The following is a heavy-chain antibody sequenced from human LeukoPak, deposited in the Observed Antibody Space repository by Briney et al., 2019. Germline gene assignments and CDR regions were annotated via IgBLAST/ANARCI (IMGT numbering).Heavy chain of an antibody. CDR2: INPNSGGT. CDR3: ARDMGSNVYYYYMDV. CDR1: GYTFTGYY. D-gene: IGHD1-26*01. J-gene: IGHJ6*03. V-gene: IGHV1-2*02. Sequence: ASVKVSCKASGYTFTGYYMHWVRQAPGQGLEWMGWINPNSGGTNYAQKFQGRVTMTRDTSISTAYMELSRLRSDDTAVYYCARDMGSNVYYYYMDVWGKGTTVTISS.